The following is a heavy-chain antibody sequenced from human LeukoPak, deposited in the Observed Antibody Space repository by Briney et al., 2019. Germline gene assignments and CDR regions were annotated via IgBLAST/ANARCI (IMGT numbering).Heavy chain of an antibody. CDR3: ARNTTEVVTAKWFDP. CDR2: IYHSGST. J-gene: IGHJ5*02. V-gene: IGHV4-38-2*01. CDR1: GYSISSGDY. D-gene: IGHD2-15*01. Sequence: SETLSLTCAVSGYSISSGDYWGWIRQPPGKGLEWIGSIYHSGSTHYNPSLKSRVTISVDTSKNQFTLKLSSVTAADTAVYYCARNTTEVVTAKWFDPWGQGTLVTVSS.